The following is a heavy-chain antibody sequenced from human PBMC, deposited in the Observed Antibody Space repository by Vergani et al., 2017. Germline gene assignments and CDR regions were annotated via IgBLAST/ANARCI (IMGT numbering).Heavy chain of an antibody. CDR2: ISAYNGNT. D-gene: IGHD2-8*01. V-gene: IGHV1-18*01. J-gene: IGHJ4*02. CDR1: GYTFTSYG. Sequence: QVQLVQSGAEVKKPGASVKVSCKASGYTFTSYGISWVRQAPGQGLEWMGRISAYNGNTNYVQKLQGRVTMTTDKSTSTAYMELSSLRSDDTAVYYCARAEGIREYCPNGVCYQTRNFDYWGQGTLVTVSS. CDR3: ARAEGIREYCPNGVCYQTRNFDY.